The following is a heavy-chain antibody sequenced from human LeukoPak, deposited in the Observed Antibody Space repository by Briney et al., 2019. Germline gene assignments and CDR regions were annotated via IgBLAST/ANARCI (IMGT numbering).Heavy chain of an antibody. V-gene: IGHV3-48*03. J-gene: IGHJ6*03. CDR1: GFTFSSYE. CDR2: ISSSGTTT. CDR3: ARDWVDGYYMDV. Sequence: PGGSLRLSCAASGFTFSSYEMNWVRQAPGKGLEWVSYISSSGTTTYYAASVKGRFTISRDNAKNSLYLQMNSLRAEDTAVYYCARDWVDGYYMDVWGKGTTVTISS. D-gene: IGHD2-8*01.